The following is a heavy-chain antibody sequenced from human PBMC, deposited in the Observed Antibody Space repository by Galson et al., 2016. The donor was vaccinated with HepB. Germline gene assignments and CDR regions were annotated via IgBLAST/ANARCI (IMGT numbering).Heavy chain of an antibody. Sequence: SLRLSCAASGFTFSSYSMNWVRRAPGKGLEWVSSISSSSSYIYYADSVKGRFTISRDDAKNSLYLQMNSLRAEDTAVYYCARNYSIGVAGTDYGMDVWGQGTTVTVSS. CDR1: GFTFSSYS. V-gene: IGHV3-21*01. J-gene: IGHJ6*02. CDR2: ISSSSSYI. D-gene: IGHD6-19*01. CDR3: ARNYSIGVAGTDYGMDV.